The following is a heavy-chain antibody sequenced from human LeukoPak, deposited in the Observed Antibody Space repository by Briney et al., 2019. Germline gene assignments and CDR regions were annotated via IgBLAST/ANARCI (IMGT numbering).Heavy chain of an antibody. CDR3: ARSKSYSYYGTDV. CDR2: ISSSSSYI. Sequence: GGPLRLSCAASGFTFSSYAMHWVRQAPGKGLEWVSSISSSSSYIYYADSVKGRFTISRDNAKNSLYLQMNSLRAEDTAVYYCARSKSYSYYGTDVWGQGTTVTVSS. D-gene: IGHD1-26*01. J-gene: IGHJ6*02. CDR1: GFTFSSYA. V-gene: IGHV3-21*01.